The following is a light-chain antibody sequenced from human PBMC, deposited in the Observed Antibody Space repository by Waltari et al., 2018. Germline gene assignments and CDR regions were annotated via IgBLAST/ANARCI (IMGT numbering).Light chain of an antibody. CDR2: ENE. J-gene: IGLJ2*01. CDR1: DSNIGTNF. Sequence: QSLLTQPPSVSAAPGQKVTISCSGSDSNIGTNFVSWYQQVPGSAPKLPIFENEKRPAGIPARVSGSKSATSATLAITGLQPGDEADFYCGTWDTSLSPHVIFGGGTRLTVL. CDR3: GTWDTSLSPHVI. V-gene: IGLV1-51*02.